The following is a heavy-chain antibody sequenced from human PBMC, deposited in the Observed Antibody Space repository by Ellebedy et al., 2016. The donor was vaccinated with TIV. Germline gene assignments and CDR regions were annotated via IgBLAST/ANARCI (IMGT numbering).Heavy chain of an antibody. V-gene: IGHV4-31*03. D-gene: IGHD2-15*01. Sequence: MPSETLSFTCTVSGGSISSGGYYWSWIRQPPGKALEWIRYIYYSGSTYYNPSLKSRVTISVDTSKNQFSLKLSSVNPADTAVYYCARDHGGGSPLDVWGQGTTVTVSS. CDR1: GGSISSGGYY. J-gene: IGHJ6*02. CDR2: IYYSGST. CDR3: ARDHGGGSPLDV.